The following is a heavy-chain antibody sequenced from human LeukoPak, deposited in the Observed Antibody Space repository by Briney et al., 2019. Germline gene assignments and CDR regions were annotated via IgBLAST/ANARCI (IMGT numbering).Heavy chain of an antibody. CDR2: ISGSGGST. Sequence: GSLRLSCAASGFTFSSYAMSWVRQAPGKGLEWVSAISGSGGSTYYADSVEGRFTISRDNSKNTLYLQMNSLRAEDTAVYYCAKGPLYHDAFDIWGQGTMVTVSS. CDR1: GFTFSSYA. J-gene: IGHJ3*02. D-gene: IGHD3-16*01. V-gene: IGHV3-23*01. CDR3: AKGPLYHDAFDI.